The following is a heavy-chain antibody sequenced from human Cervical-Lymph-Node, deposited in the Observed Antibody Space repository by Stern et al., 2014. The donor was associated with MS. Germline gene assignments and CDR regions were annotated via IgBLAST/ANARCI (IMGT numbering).Heavy chain of an antibody. CDR3: ARRQQLWLSPPKPPYYYYGMDV. CDR1: GGSISSSYYH. V-gene: IGHV4-39*01. D-gene: IGHD5-18*01. CDR2: VYDIRNP. J-gene: IGHJ6*02. Sequence: VQLVESGPGLVKPSETLSLTCTVSGGSISSSYYHWGWIRQPPGKGLEWIGNVYDIRNPYDAPSLKRRVPISVDTSKNQFSRRLSLVPAADTAVYYCARRQQLWLSPPKPPYYYYGMDVWGQGTTVSVSS.